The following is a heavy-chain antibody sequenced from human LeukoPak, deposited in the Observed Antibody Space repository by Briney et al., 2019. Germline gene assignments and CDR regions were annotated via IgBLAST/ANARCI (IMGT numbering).Heavy chain of an antibody. CDR3: AKEKRLPHEYSSSLGSGPFDI. CDR2: ISWNSGSI. Sequence: GGSLRLSCAASGFTFDDYAMHWVRQAPGKGLEWVSGISWNSGSIGYADSVKGRFTISRDNAKNSLYLQMNSLRAEDTALYYCAKEKRLPHEYSSSLGSGPFDIWGQGTMVTVSS. CDR1: GFTFDDYA. J-gene: IGHJ3*02. V-gene: IGHV3-9*01. D-gene: IGHD6-6*01.